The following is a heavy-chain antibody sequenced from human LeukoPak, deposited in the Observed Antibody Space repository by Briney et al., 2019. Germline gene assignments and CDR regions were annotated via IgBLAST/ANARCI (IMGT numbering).Heavy chain of an antibody. CDR1: GGSISGGSYY. Sequence: SETLSLTCSVSGGSISGGSYYWSWIRQPAGKGLEWVGRIYSNGSTNYNPSLKSRVTTSVDTSKNQFSLKVSSVIAADTAVYFCARGFIAAFGAKWFDPWGQGTLVTVSS. CDR2: IYSNGST. V-gene: IGHV4-61*02. D-gene: IGHD6-13*01. CDR3: ARGFIAAFGAKWFDP. J-gene: IGHJ5*02.